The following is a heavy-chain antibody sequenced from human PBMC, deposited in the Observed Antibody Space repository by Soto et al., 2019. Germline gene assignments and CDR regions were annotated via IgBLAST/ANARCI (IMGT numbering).Heavy chain of an antibody. V-gene: IGHV3-23*01. D-gene: IGHD1-7*01. CDR2: ISGSGGST. Sequence: PGGSLRLSCAASGFTFSSYAMSWVRQAPGKGLEWVSAISGSGGSTYYADSVKGRFTISRDNSKNTLYLQMNSLRAEDTAVYYCAKPPLTGTTEYYYYYMDVWGKGTTVTVSS. CDR1: GFTFSSYA. CDR3: AKPPLTGTTEYYYYYMDV. J-gene: IGHJ6*03.